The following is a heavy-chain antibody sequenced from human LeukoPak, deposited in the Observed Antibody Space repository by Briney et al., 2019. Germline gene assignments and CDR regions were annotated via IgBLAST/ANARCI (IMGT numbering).Heavy chain of an antibody. Sequence: GGTLRLSCAASGFNFKNYGMSWVRQAPGKGLEWVSDISGSAGTTHYADSVKGRFTISRDNSKNTLYLQMNSLRAEDSAVYYCAKVLDPYSNDLVRGWFDPWGQGTLVTVSS. D-gene: IGHD3-10*01. CDR3: AKVLDPYSNDLVRGWFDP. CDR1: GFNFKNYG. CDR2: ISGSAGTT. J-gene: IGHJ5*02. V-gene: IGHV3-23*01.